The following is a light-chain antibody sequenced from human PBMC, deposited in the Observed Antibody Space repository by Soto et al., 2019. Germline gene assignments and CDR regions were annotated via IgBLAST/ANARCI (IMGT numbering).Light chain of an antibody. CDR3: AAWDDSLKGVV. J-gene: IGLJ2*01. Sequence: QSVLTQPPSASGTPGQRVTISCSGSSSNIGSNTVNWYQQLPGTAPKLLIYSNNQRLSGVPDRFSGSKSGTSASLAISGLQSEDEADYYCAAWDDSLKGVVFGGGTQLTVL. V-gene: IGLV1-44*01. CDR1: SSNIGSNT. CDR2: SNN.